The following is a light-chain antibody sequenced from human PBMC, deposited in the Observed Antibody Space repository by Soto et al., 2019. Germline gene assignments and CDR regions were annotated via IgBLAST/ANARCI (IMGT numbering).Light chain of an antibody. Sequence: DTHMTMSPSDVSASGEESGTITCRASQGITSWLVWYQQKPGKAPKLLIYAASSLQSGVPSRFSGSGSGTDFSLTFSSLQPEDFATYYCQQTDSFPYTFGRGTKVDIK. CDR2: AAS. J-gene: IGKJ2*01. CDR3: QQTDSFPYT. V-gene: IGKV1-12*01. CDR1: QGITSW.